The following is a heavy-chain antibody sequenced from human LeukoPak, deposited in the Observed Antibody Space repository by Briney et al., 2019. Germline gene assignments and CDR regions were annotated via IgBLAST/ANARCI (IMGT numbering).Heavy chain of an antibody. V-gene: IGHV3-30*02. CDR2: IRYDGSNK. CDR1: GFTFSSYG. CDR3: AKDRSYSSGSATDY. Sequence: GGSLRLSCAASGFTFSSYGMHRVRQAPGKGLEWVAFIRYDGSNKYYADSVKGRFTISRDNSKNTLYLQMNSLRAEDTAVYYCAKDRSYSSGSATDYWGQGTLVTVSS. D-gene: IGHD3-22*01. J-gene: IGHJ4*02.